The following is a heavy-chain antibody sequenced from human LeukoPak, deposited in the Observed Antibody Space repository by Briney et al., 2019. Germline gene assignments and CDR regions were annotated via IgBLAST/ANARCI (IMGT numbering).Heavy chain of an antibody. CDR3: ARDGIAAAGTYDY. Sequence: ASVKVSCKASGYTFTSYYMHWVRQAPGQGLEWMGIINPSGGSTSYAQKFQGRVTMTRDTSTSTAYMELSRLRSDDTAVYYCARDGIAAAGTYDYWGQGTLVTVSS. CDR1: GYTFTSYY. D-gene: IGHD6-13*01. J-gene: IGHJ4*02. CDR2: INPSGGST. V-gene: IGHV1-46*01.